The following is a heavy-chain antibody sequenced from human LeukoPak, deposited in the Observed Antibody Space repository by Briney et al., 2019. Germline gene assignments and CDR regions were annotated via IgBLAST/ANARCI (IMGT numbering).Heavy chain of an antibody. D-gene: IGHD5-12*01. CDR3: ARTMATPPEYFDY. V-gene: IGHV5-51*01. CDR2: IYPGDSDT. J-gene: IGHJ4*02. Sequence: GESLKISCQGSGYSFTSYWIGWVRQMPGKGLEWMGIIYPGDSDTRYSPSFQGQVTISADKSISTAYLQWSSLKASDTAMYYCARTMATPPEYFDYWGQGTLVTVSS. CDR1: GYSFTSYW.